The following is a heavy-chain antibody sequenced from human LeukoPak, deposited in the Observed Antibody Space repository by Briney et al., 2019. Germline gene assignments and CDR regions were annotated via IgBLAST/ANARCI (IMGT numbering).Heavy chain of an antibody. V-gene: IGHV1-69*13. CDR1: GGTFSNYA. J-gene: IGHJ5*02. D-gene: IGHD3-10*01. CDR3: ARSEYYYGSGSKRHKGGWFDP. CDR2: IIPIFGTA. Sequence: SVKVSCKASGGTFSNYAISWVRQAPGQGLEWMGGIIPIFGTANYAQKLQGRVTITADESTSTAYMELSSLRSEDTAVYYCARSEYYYGSGSKRHKGGWFDPWGQGTLVTVSS.